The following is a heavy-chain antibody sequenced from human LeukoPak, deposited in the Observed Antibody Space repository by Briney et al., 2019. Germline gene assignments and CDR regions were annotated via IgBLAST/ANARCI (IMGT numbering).Heavy chain of an antibody. D-gene: IGHD3-22*01. Sequence: TLSLTCTVSGGSISSGGYYWSWIRQHPGKGLEWIGYIYYSGSTYYNPSLKSRVTISVDTSKNQFSLKLSSVTAADTAVYYSARVRDSSTFDYWGQGTLVTVSS. CDR1: GGSISSGGYY. CDR3: ARVRDSSTFDY. J-gene: IGHJ4*02. CDR2: IYYSGST. V-gene: IGHV4-31*03.